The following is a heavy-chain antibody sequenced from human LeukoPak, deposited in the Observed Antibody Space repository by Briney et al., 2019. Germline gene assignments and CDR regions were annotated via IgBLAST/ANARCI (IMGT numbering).Heavy chain of an antibody. CDR2: IIPILGIA. CDR1: GGTFSSYA. J-gene: IGHJ4*02. CDR3: ARDGNDILTGYQGIY. D-gene: IGHD3-9*01. V-gene: IGHV1-69*04. Sequence: ASVKVSCKASGGTFSSYAISWVRQAPGQGLEWMGRIIPILGIANYAQKFQGRVTITADKSTSTAYMELSSLRSEDTAVYYCARDGNDILTGYQGIYWGQGTLVTVSS.